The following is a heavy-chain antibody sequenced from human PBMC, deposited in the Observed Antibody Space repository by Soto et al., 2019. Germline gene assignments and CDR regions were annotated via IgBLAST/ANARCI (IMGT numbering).Heavy chain of an antibody. D-gene: IGHD5-12*01. CDR1: GFTFSSYA. J-gene: IGHJ4*02. CDR2: ISGSGDRS. V-gene: IGHV3-23*01. Sequence: EVQLLESGGGLVQPGGSLRLSCAVSGFTFSSYAMSWVRQAPGKGLEWVAGISGSGDRSDYVDSVRGRFIISRDNFMNTMYLQANSLGVDDTAVYHRAKMQEASGLLPSYIDHWGQGILVTVSS. CDR3: AKMQEASGLLPSYIDH.